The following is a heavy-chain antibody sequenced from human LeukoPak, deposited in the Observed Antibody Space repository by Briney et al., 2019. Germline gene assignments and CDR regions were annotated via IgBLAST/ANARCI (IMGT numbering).Heavy chain of an antibody. J-gene: IGHJ3*02. CDR1: GGTFSHSA. Sequence: ASVTVSCKASGGTFSHSAINWVRQAPGQGLEWMGGIIPLFGTPNYAQRFQGRVTVIADDSTSTAYMELSSLRFDDTAVYYCAREGSGSGWWRAFDIWGQGTMVRVS. CDR3: AREGSGSGWWRAFDI. CDR2: IIPLFGTP. V-gene: IGHV1-69*13. D-gene: IGHD6-19*01.